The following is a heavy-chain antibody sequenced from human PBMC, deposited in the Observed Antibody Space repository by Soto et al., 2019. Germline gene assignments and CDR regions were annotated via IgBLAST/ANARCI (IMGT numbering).Heavy chain of an antibody. J-gene: IGHJ2*01. CDR2: IYYSGST. Sequence: QVQLQESGPGLVKPSETLSLTCTVSGGSISSYYWSWIRQPPGKGLEWIGYIYYSGSTNYNPSLKSRVTISVDTSKNQFSLKLSSVTAADTAVYYCARAYGPYDSSGRSLEWYFDLWGRGTLVTVSS. D-gene: IGHD3-22*01. CDR3: ARAYGPYDSSGRSLEWYFDL. CDR1: GGSISSYY. V-gene: IGHV4-59*01.